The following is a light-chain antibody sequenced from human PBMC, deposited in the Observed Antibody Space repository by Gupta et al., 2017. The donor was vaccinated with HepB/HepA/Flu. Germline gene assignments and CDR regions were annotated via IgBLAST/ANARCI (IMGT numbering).Light chain of an antibody. J-gene: IGKJ4*01. Sequence: DIQMTQSPSSLSASVGDRVTITCRASQDISHYLAWFQQKPGKAPKSLTYGASSLQSGVPSKFSGSGSGTNFTLTITSRQPEDFASYYCQQYSIYPLPFGGGTKVEI. V-gene: IGKV1-16*02. CDR3: QQYSIYPLP. CDR2: GAS. CDR1: QDISHY.